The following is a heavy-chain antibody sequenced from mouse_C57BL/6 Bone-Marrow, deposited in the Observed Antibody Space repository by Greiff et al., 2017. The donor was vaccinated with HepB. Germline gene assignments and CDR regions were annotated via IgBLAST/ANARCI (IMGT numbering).Heavy chain of an antibody. CDR3: AIDRGAMDY. CDR1: GYTFTDYY. V-gene: IGHV1-26*01. D-gene: IGHD3-1*01. Sequence: VQLKHSGPELVKPGASVKISCKASGYTFTDYYMNWVKQSHGKSLEWIGDINPNNGGTSYNQKFKGKATLTVDKSSSTAYMELRSLTSEDSAVYYCAIDRGAMDYWGQGTSVTVSS. J-gene: IGHJ4*01. CDR2: INPNNGGT.